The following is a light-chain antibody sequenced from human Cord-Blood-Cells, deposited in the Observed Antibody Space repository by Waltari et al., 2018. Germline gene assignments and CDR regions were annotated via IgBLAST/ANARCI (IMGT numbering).Light chain of an antibody. J-gene: IGLJ3*02. V-gene: IGLV2-14*01. CDR3: SSYTSSSTLTV. Sequence: QSALTQPASVAGSPGQPITISCAGTSSDVGGSNYCSWYQQHPGKAPKLMIYDVSNRPSGVSNRCSDSKSGNTASLTISGLQAEDEADYYCSSYTSSSTLTVFGGGTKLTVL. CDR1: SSDVGGSNY. CDR2: DVS.